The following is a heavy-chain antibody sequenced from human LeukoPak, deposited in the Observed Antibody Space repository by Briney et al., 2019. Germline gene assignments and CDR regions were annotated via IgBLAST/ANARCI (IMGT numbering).Heavy chain of an antibody. V-gene: IGHV3-23*01. J-gene: IGHJ3*02. D-gene: IGHD3-22*01. CDR1: GFTSSSYA. Sequence: GGSLRLSCAASGFTSSSYAMSWVRQAPGKGLEWVSAISGSGGSTYYADSVKGRFTISRDNSKNTLYLQMNSLRAEDTAVYYCAKFTAGDYDSSGYYFSGAFDIWGQGTMVTVSS. CDR2: ISGSGGST. CDR3: AKFTAGDYDSSGYYFSGAFDI.